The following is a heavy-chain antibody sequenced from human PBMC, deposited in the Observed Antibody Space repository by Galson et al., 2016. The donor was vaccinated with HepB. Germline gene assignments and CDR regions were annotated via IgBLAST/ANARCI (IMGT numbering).Heavy chain of an antibody. Sequence: ETLSLTCSVSGDSISNVGRHWGWFRQSPVMGLEYIGSIHSSGTSYYNPSLKTRVTISIHTSKNQFSLNLNSVTAADTAVYSCARHRRVGAYSNYFDYWGQGALVTVSS. J-gene: IGHJ4*02. V-gene: IGHV4-39*01. CDR2: IHSSGTS. CDR3: ARHRRVGAYSNYFDY. CDR1: GDSISNVGRH. D-gene: IGHD1-26*01.